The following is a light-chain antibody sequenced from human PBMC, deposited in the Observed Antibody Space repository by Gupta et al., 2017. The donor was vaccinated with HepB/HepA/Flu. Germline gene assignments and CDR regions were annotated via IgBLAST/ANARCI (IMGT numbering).Light chain of an antibody. CDR2: DVS. CDR1: SNDVGGYNY. J-gene: IGLJ3*02. V-gene: IGLV2-14*03. Sequence: QSALTQPASVSGSPAQSTTISCTGTSNDVGGYNYVSWYQQHPGKAPKLMIYDVSNRPSGVSNRFSGSKSGNTASLTISGLQAEDEADYYCSSYTSSSTHWVFGGGTKLTVL. CDR3: SSYTSSSTHWV.